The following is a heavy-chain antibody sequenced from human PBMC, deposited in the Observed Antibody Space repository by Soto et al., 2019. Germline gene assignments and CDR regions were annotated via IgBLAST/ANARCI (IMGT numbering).Heavy chain of an antibody. V-gene: IGHV1-69*13. Sequence: SVKVSCKASGGTFTDFIMNWVRQTPGQGLEWMGGIVPMFGTATYAEKFKGRVTISATGSTSTAYMELTSLRSEDTAVYYCARNGTYSSSLSQYSGMDVWGQGTTVTVSS. CDR3: ARNGTYSSSLSQYSGMDV. J-gene: IGHJ6*02. CDR1: GGTFTDFI. D-gene: IGHD6-6*01. CDR2: IVPMFGTA.